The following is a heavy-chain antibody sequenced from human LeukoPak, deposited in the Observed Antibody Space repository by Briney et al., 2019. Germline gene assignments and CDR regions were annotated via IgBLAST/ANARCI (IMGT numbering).Heavy chain of an antibody. Sequence: SETLSHTCAVYGGSFSGYYWSWIRQPPGKGLEWIGEINHSGSTNYNPSLKSRVTISVDTSKNQFSLKLSSVTAADTAVYYSARGLGYYDILTGYYSNWFDPWGQGTLVTVSS. D-gene: IGHD3-9*01. V-gene: IGHV4-34*01. J-gene: IGHJ5*02. CDR1: GGSFSGYY. CDR3: ARGLGYYDILTGYYSNWFDP. CDR2: INHSGST.